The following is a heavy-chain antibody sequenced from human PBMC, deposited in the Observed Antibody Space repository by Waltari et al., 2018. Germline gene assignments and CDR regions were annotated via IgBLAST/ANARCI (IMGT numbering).Heavy chain of an antibody. Sequence: GKGLEWVSYISSSGSTIYYADSVKGRFTISRDNAKNSLYLQMNSLRAEDTAVYYCARDRGSAAARPSDYYYYYMDVWGKGTTVTVSS. V-gene: IGHV3-11*04. CDR3: ARDRGSAAARPSDYYYYYMDV. CDR2: ISSSGSTI. J-gene: IGHJ6*03. D-gene: IGHD6-6*01.